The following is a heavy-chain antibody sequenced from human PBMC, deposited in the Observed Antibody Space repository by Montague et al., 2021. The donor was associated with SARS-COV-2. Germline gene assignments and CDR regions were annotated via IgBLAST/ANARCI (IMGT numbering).Heavy chain of an antibody. J-gene: IGHJ6*02. CDR1: GGSFSGYY. CDR2: INHSGST. CDR3: ARRGYSYYYYGMEV. D-gene: IGHD5-24*01. V-gene: IGHV4-34*01. Sequence: SETLSLTCAVYGGSFSGYYWSWIRQPPGKGLEWIGEINHSGSTNYNPSLKSRVTISVDTSKNQFSLKLSSVTAADTAVYYCARRGYSYYYYGMEVWGQGTTVTVSS.